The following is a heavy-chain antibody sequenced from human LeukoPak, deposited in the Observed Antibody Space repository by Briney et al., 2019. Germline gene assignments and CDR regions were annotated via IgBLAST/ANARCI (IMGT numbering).Heavy chain of an antibody. J-gene: IGHJ4*02. Sequence: GGSLRLSCAVSGFTFSNYAMSWVHQAPGKGLEWVSSISGSGGSTYYADSVKGRFTISRDNSKNTLDLQMNSLRAEDTALYYCVRDYYFDYWGQGTLVTVSS. CDR3: VRDYYFDY. CDR1: GFTFSNYA. V-gene: IGHV3-23*01. CDR2: ISGSGGST.